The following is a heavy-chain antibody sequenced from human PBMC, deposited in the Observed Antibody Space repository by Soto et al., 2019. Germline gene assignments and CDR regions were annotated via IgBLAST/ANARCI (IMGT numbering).Heavy chain of an antibody. CDR3: AKEPGRIQLSNWFDP. J-gene: IGHJ5*02. CDR1: GFTFSSYG. Sequence: GGSLRLSCAASGFTFSSYGMHGVRQAPGKGLEWVAVISYDGSNKYYADSVKGRFTISRDNSKNTLYLQMNSLRAEDTAVYYCAKEPGRIQLSNWFDPWGQGTLVTVSS. CDR2: ISYDGSNK. V-gene: IGHV3-30*18. D-gene: IGHD5-18*01.